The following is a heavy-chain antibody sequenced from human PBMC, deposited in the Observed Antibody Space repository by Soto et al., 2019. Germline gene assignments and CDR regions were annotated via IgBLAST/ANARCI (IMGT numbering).Heavy chain of an antibody. J-gene: IGHJ6*02. CDR2: ISYDGSNK. CDR3: ARAKSSSWNYYYYGMDV. D-gene: IGHD6-13*01. Sequence: QVQLVESGGGVVQPGRSLRLSCAASGFTFSSYAMHWVRQAPGKGLEWVAVISYDGSNKYYADSVKGRFTISRDNSKNTLYLQMNSLRAEDTAVYYCARAKSSSWNYYYYGMDVWGQGTTVTVSS. CDR1: GFTFSSYA. V-gene: IGHV3-30-3*01.